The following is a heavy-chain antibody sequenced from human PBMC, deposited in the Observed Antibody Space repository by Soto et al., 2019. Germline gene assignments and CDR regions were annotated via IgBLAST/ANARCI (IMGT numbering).Heavy chain of an antibody. V-gene: IGHV1-69*02. CDR3: ARHDCISTSCYYYYYYSMDV. D-gene: IGHD2-2*01. CDR2: IIPILDIP. CDR1: GYTFTRYN. J-gene: IGHJ6*02. Sequence: SVKVSCKTPGYTFTRYNIHWVRQAPGQRLEWMGRIIPILDIPNYAQKFQGRVTITADESTSTAYMELSSLRSEDTAVYYCARHDCISTSCYYYYYYSMDVWGQGTTVTVSS.